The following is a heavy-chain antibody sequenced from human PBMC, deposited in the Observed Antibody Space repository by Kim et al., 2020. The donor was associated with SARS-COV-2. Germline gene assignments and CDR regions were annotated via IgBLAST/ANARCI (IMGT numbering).Heavy chain of an antibody. J-gene: IGHJ4*02. V-gene: IGHV3-15*01. Sequence: AAPVKGRFTISRDDSKNTLYLQMNSLKTEDTAVYYCTTAPYSSSWYVFDYWGQGTLVTVSS. D-gene: IGHD6-13*01. CDR3: TTAPYSSSWYVFDY.